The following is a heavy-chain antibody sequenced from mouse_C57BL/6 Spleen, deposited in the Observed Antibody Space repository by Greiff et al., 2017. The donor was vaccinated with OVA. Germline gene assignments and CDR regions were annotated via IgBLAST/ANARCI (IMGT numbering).Heavy chain of an antibody. CDR1: GFSFNTYA. D-gene: IGHD1-1*01. V-gene: IGHV10-1*01. CDR3: VRQNYYEAMDY. Sequence: EVQLIESGGGLVQPKGSLKLSCAASGFSFNTYAMNWVRQAPGKGLEWVARIRSKSNNYATYYADSVKDRFTISRDDSESMLYLQMNNLKTEDTAMYYCVRQNYYEAMDYWGQGTSVTVSS. J-gene: IGHJ4*01. CDR2: IRSKSNNYAT.